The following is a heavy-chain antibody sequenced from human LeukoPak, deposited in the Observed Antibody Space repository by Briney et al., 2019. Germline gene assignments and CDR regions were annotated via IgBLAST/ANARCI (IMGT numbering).Heavy chain of an antibody. CDR3: SRQAYYSNNRGYSSKGWFDP. CDR2: IYPGDSDT. J-gene: IGHJ5*02. V-gene: IGHV5-51*01. CDR1: GYSFTSYW. Sequence: GESLKISCKGSGYSFTSYWIAWVRQMPGKGLEWMGVIYPGDSDTRYSPSFHGQVTISVDKSISTAYLQWSSLKASDTAMYYCSRQAYYSNNRGYSSKGWFDPWGQGTLVTVSS. D-gene: IGHD3-22*01.